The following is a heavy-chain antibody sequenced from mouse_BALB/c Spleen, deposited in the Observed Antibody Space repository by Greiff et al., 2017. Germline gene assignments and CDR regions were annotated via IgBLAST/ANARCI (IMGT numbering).Heavy chain of an antibody. CDR3: NADYDYDGFAY. J-gene: IGHJ3*01. Sequence: EVKLVESGAELVRSGASVKLSCTASGFNIKDYYMHWVKQRPEQGLEWIGWIDPENGDTEYAPKFQGKATMTADTSSNTAYLQLSSLTSEDTAVYYCNADYDYDGFAYWGQGTLVTVSA. CDR2: IDPENGDT. V-gene: IGHV14-4*02. D-gene: IGHD2-4*01. CDR1: GFNIKDYY.